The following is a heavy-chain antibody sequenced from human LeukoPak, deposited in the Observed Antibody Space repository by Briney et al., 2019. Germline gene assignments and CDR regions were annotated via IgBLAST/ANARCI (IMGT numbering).Heavy chain of an antibody. CDR1: GFTFSSYS. J-gene: IGHJ6*03. CDR3: ARDRTAATGYYYYMDV. CDR2: ISSSSSYI. D-gene: IGHD1-1*01. Sequence: PGGSLRLSCAASGFTFSSYSMNWVRQAPGKGLEWVSSISSSSSYIYYADSVKGRFTISRDNAKNSLYLQMNSLRAEDTAVYYCARDRTAATGYYYYMDVWGKGTTVTISS. V-gene: IGHV3-21*01.